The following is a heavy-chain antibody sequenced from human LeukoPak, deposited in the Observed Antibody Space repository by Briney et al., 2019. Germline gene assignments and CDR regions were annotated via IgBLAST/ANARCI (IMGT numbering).Heavy chain of an antibody. V-gene: IGHV4-34*01. CDR1: GGSFSGYY. Sequence: SETLSLTCAVYGGSFSGYYWSWIRQPPGKGLKWIGEINHSGGTNYNPSLKSRVTISVDTSKNQFSLKLSSVTAADTAVYYCARARDIVVVVAALRKTYYYGMDVWGQGTTVTVSS. CDR2: INHSGGT. J-gene: IGHJ6*02. D-gene: IGHD2-15*01. CDR3: ARARDIVVVVAALRKTYYYGMDV.